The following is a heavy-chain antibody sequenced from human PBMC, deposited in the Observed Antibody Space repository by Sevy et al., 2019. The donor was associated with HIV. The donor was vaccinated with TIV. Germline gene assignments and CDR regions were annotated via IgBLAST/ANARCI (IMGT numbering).Heavy chain of an antibody. CDR2: MYYSGST. J-gene: IGHJ6*03. CDR1: GGSVSSGSYY. D-gene: IGHD2-2*01. CDR3: ARDREDIVVVPAAPYYYYYYMDV. V-gene: IGHV4-61*01. Sequence: SETLSLTCTVSGGSVSSGSYYWSWIRQPPGKGLEWIGYMYYSGSTNYNPSLKSRVTISVDTSKNQFSLKLSSVTAADTAVYYCARDREDIVVVPAAPYYYYYYMDVWGKGTTVTVSS.